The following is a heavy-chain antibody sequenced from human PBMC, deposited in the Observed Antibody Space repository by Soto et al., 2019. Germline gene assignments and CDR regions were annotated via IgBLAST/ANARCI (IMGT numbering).Heavy chain of an antibody. CDR2: VSTYNGNT. CDR3: ARDPGNSARCYLRYCEG. D-gene: IGHD2-2*01. V-gene: IGHV1-18*01. CDR1: GYTFTSYG. Sequence: ASVKVSCKASGYTFTSYGISWVRQAPGEGLEWMGWVSTYNGNTKYAQKVQGRVTMTTDTSTNTAYMEVRSLRSDDTAVYYCARDPGNSARCYLRYCEGWGRGTLSIVSS. J-gene: IGHJ4*02.